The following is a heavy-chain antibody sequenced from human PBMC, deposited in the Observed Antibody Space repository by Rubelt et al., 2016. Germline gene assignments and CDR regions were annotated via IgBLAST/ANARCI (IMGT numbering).Heavy chain of an antibody. CDR3: ARDRIRIAARQGWYFDL. V-gene: IGHV1-18*01. Sequence: QVQLVQSGAEVKKPGASVKVSCKASGYTFTSYGISWVRQAPGQGLEWMGWISAYNGNTNYAQKLQGRVTRTTDTSTGTAYMELRSLRSDDTAVYYCARDRIRIAARQGWYFDLWGRGTLVTVSS. J-gene: IGHJ2*01. CDR1: GYTFTSYG. CDR2: ISAYNGNT. D-gene: IGHD6-6*01.